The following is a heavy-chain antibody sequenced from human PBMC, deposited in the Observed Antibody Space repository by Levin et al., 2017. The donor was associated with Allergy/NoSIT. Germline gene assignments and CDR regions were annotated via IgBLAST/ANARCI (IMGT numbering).Heavy chain of an antibody. CDR3: AAYGSGSYSIRGGGNWFDP. D-gene: IGHD3-10*01. J-gene: IGHJ5*02. V-gene: IGHV1-69*04. CDR1: GGTFSSYA. CDR2: IIPILGIA. Sequence: ASVKVSCKASGGTFSSYAISWVRQAPGQGLEWMGRIIPILGIANYAQKFQGRVTITADKSTSTAYMELSSLRSEDTAVYYCAAYGSGSYSIRGGGNWFDPWGQGTLVTVSS.